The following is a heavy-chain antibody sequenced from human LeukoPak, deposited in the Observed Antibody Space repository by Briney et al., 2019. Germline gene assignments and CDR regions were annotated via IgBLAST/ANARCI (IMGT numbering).Heavy chain of an antibody. D-gene: IGHD6-19*01. Sequence: ASVKVSCKASGYTFTSYYMHWVRQAPGQGLEWMGIINPSGGSTSYAQKFQGRVTMTRDTSTSTVYMELSSLRSEDTAVYYCARDLVGDTHSSGWSHDAFDIWGQGTMVTVSS. J-gene: IGHJ3*02. CDR2: INPSGGST. CDR1: GYTFTSYY. V-gene: IGHV1-46*01. CDR3: ARDLVGDTHSSGWSHDAFDI.